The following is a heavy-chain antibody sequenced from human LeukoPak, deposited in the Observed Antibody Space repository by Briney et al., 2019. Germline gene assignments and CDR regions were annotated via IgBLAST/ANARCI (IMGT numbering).Heavy chain of an antibody. CDR3: ARDYTPGIAVAGTHYYYGMDV. D-gene: IGHD6-19*01. Sequence: ASVKVSCKAFGYTFTSYGISWVRQAPGQGLEWMGWISAYNGNTNYAQKLQGRVTMTTDTSTSTAYMELRSLRSDDTAVYYCARDYTPGIAVAGTHYYYGMDVWGQGTTVTVSS. CDR2: ISAYNGNT. J-gene: IGHJ6*02. CDR1: GYTFTSYG. V-gene: IGHV1-18*01.